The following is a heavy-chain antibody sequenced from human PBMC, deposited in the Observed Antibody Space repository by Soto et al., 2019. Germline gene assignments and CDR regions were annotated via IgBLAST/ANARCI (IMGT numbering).Heavy chain of an antibody. CDR2: INPNSGGT. D-gene: IGHD2-15*01. Sequence: ASVKVSCKASGYTFTGYYMHWVRQAPGQGLEWMGWINPNSGGTNYAQKFQGRVTMTRDTSISTAYMELSTLRSDDTAVYYCARVSGGPPVWYFDLWGRGTLVTVSS. CDR1: GYTFTGYY. J-gene: IGHJ2*01. CDR3: ARVSGGPPVWYFDL. V-gene: IGHV1-2*02.